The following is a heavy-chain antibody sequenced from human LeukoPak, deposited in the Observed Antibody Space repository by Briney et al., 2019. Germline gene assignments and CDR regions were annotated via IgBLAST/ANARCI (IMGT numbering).Heavy chain of an antibody. CDR1: GFFFNSYS. CDR2: ITSSGSVR. Sequence: AGGSLRLSCAASGFFFNSYSMNWVRQAPGKGLEWVSCITSSGSVRYYGDSMKGRFTISRDNAKNSLYLQMNSLRVEDTAVYYCARDLGVGTPTVLDHWGQGTVVTV. CDR3: ARDLGVGTPTVLDH. D-gene: IGHD1-26*01. V-gene: IGHV3-21*05. J-gene: IGHJ4*02.